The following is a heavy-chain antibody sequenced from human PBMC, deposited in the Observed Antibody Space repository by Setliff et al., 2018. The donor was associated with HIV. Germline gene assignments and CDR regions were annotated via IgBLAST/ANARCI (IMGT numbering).Heavy chain of an antibody. Sequence: GGSLRLSCAASGFLFSSYGMHWVRQAPGKGLEWVAVTSYDGYDKYYADSVKGRFTISRDNSRNTLFLRANSLRVEDTAVYYCARDGAGHRYMDFWGKGTTVTVSS. CDR2: TSYDGYDK. J-gene: IGHJ6*03. D-gene: IGHD3-16*01. V-gene: IGHV3-30*19. CDR1: GFLFSSYG. CDR3: ARDGAGHRYMDF.